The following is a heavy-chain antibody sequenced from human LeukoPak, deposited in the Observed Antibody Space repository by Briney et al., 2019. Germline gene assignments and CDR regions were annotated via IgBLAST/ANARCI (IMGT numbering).Heavy chain of an antibody. CDR3: ARDIYGSGSYYNYN. J-gene: IGHJ4*02. Sequence: ASVKVSCKASGYTFTGYYMHWVQQAPGQGLEWMGWINPNSGGTNYAQKFQGRVTVTRDTSISTAYMELSRLRSDDTAVYYCARDIYGSGSYYNYNWGQGTLVTVSS. CDR2: INPNSGGT. CDR1: GYTFTGYY. D-gene: IGHD3-10*01. V-gene: IGHV1-2*02.